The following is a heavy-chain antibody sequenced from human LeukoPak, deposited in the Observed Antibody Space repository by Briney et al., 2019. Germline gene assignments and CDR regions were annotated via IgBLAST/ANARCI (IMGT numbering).Heavy chain of an antibody. CDR3: ATDRVGGINAFDI. D-gene: IGHD3-10*01. Sequence: ASVKLSCKVSGYTLTELSMHWVRQAPGKGLEWMGSFDLEDGETIYAQKFQGRVTMTEDTSTDTAYMELRSLRSEDTAVYYCATDRVGGINAFDIWGQGTMVTVSS. CDR2: FDLEDGET. CDR1: GYTLTELS. V-gene: IGHV1-24*01. J-gene: IGHJ3*02.